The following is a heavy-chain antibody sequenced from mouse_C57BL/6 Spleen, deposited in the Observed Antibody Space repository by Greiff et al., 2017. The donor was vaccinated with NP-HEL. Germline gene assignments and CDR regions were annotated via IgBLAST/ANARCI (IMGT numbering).Heavy chain of an antibody. J-gene: IGHJ3*01. CDR1: GFTFSDYG. CDR2: ISSGSSTI. Sequence: EVMLVESGGGLVKPGGSLKLSCAASGFTFSDYGMHWVRQAPEKGLEWVAYISSGSSTIYYADTVKGRFTISRDNAKNTLFLQMTSLRSEDTAMYYCASKAYYSNFAYWGQGTLVTVSA. D-gene: IGHD2-5*01. V-gene: IGHV5-17*01. CDR3: ASKAYYSNFAY.